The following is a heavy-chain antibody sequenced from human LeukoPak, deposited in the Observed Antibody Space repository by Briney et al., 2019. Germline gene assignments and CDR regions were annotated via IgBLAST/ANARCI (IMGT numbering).Heavy chain of an antibody. V-gene: IGHV4-59*01. Sequence: PSETLSLTCTVSGGSISSYYWSWIRQPPGKGLEWIGYIYYSGSTSYNPSLKSRVTISVDTSKNQFSLKLSSVTAADTAVYYCARESCYYDSSGYLYNWFDPWGQGTLVTVSS. CDR3: ARESCYYDSSGYLYNWFDP. CDR1: GGSISSYY. D-gene: IGHD3-22*01. J-gene: IGHJ5*02. CDR2: IYYSGST.